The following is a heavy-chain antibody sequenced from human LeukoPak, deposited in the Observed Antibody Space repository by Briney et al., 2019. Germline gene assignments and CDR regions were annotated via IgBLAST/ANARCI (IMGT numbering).Heavy chain of an antibody. CDR1: GYTFTSYD. J-gene: IGHJ3*02. Sequence: ASVKVSCKASGYTFTSYDINWVRQAPGQGLEWMGWISPYNGNTHYALKVQGRVTMTTDTSTSTAFMELRSLRSDDAAVYYCARDSGDEAFDIWGQGTMVTVSS. CDR3: ARDSGDEAFDI. V-gene: IGHV1-18*01. CDR2: ISPYNGNT. D-gene: IGHD3-10*01.